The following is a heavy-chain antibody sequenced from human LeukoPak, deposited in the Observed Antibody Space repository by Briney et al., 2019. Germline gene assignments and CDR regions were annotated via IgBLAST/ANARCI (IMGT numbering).Heavy chain of an antibody. CDR2: IYYSGST. Sequence: ETASLTCTVSGGSISSYYWSWIWQPPWEGLEWIAYIYYSGSTNYNPSLKSRLTISVDTSKNQFSLKLTSVTAADTAVYYCARASAHRGIAVAGVYWYFDLWGRGRLVSVSS. D-gene: IGHD6-19*01. CDR3: ARASAHRGIAVAGVYWYFDL. CDR1: GGSISSYY. V-gene: IGHV4-59*01. J-gene: IGHJ2*01.